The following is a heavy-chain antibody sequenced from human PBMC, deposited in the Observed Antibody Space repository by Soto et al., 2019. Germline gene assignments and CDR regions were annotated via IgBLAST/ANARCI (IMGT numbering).Heavy chain of an antibody. CDR1: GYSFTDYH. CDR2: INPKSGGT. D-gene: IGHD2-8*01. J-gene: IGHJ6*02. CDR3: ARGDSTGCSNGVCSFFYNHDMDV. V-gene: IGHV1-2*04. Sequence: ASVKVSCKASGYSFTDYHIHWVRQAPGQGLEWLGRINPKSGGTSTAQKFQGWVTMTTDTSISTASMEPTRLTSDDTAIYYCARGDSTGCSNGVCSFFYNHDMDVWG.